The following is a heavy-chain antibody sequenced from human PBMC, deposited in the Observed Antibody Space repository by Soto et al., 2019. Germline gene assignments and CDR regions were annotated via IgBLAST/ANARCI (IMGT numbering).Heavy chain of an antibody. CDR1: AFTFSSYG. D-gene: IGHD4-17*01. J-gene: IGHJ4*02. Sequence: EVQLLESGGGLVQPGGSVRLSCAASAFTFSSYGMSWVRQVPGRGLEWVSSISADGGRTRYADSVEGRVTISRDNLKNKMYLQMSSLRVEDTAFYYCGKGHGDYSGNYRDNWGQGTLVTVSS. CDR3: GKGHGDYSGNYRDN. V-gene: IGHV3-23*01. CDR2: ISADGGRT.